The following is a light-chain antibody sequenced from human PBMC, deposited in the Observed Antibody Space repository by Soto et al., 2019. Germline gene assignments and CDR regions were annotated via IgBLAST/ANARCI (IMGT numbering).Light chain of an antibody. CDR1: QSLLYSSNNKNY. V-gene: IGKV4-1*01. J-gene: IGKJ2*01. CDR2: WAS. CDR3: QQYYGTPYT. Sequence: DIVMTQSPDSLAVSLGERATLNCKSSQSLLYSSNNKNYLAWYQQKPGQPPKLLIYWASTRESGVPDRFSGSGSGTDFTLTISSLQAGDVAVYYCQQYYGTPYTFGQGTKLEIK.